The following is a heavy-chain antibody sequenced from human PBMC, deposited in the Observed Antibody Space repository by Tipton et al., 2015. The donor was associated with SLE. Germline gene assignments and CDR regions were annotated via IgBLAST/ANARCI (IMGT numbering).Heavy chain of an antibody. CDR3: ARGGLVPTLFDS. Sequence: TLSLTCAVYGGSFSGYFWNWLRHTPGKGPEWIGEINHSGGTDYNPTLKSRVTISMDTSMNQFSLNLRLVTAADTAMYYCARGGLVPTLFDSWGQGALVTVSS. V-gene: IGHV4-34*01. D-gene: IGHD5-12*01. CDR2: INHSGGT. J-gene: IGHJ5*01. CDR1: GGSFSGYF.